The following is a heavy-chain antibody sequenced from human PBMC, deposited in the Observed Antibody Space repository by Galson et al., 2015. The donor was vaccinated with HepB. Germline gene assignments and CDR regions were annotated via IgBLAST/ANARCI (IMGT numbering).Heavy chain of an antibody. J-gene: IGHJ4*02. D-gene: IGHD6-6*01. CDR1: GYTFTSYG. CDR3: ARGSSSSGYSPEFDY. CDR2: ISAYNGNT. Sequence: SVKVSCKASGYTFTSYGISWARQAPGQGLEWMGWISAYNGNTNYAQKLQGRVTMTTDTSTSTAYMELRSLRSDDTAVYYCARGSSSSGYSPEFDYWGQGTLVTVSS. V-gene: IGHV1-18*01.